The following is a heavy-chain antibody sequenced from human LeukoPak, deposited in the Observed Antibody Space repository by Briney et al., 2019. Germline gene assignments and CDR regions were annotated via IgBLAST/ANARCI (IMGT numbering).Heavy chain of an antibody. Sequence: GRSLRLSCAASGFTSDDYAMHWVRQAPGKGLEWVSGISWNSGSIGYADSVKGRFTISRDNAKNSLYLQMNSLRAEDTALYYCAKDIASSGYPYYFDYWGQGTLVTVSS. CDR3: AKDIASSGYPYYFDY. J-gene: IGHJ4*02. CDR2: ISWNSGSI. CDR1: GFTSDDYA. V-gene: IGHV3-9*02. D-gene: IGHD3-22*01.